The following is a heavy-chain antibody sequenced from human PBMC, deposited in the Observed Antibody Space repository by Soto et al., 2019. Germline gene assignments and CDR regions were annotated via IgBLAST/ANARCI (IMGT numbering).Heavy chain of an antibody. J-gene: IGHJ3*02. CDR1: GFTFSSYW. CDR2: IKQDGSEK. D-gene: IGHD3-3*01. Sequence: PGGSLRLSCAASGFTFSSYWMSWVRQAPGKGLEWVANIKQDGSEKYYVDSVKGRFTISRDNAKNSLYLQMNSLRAEDTAVYYFARDFGPGAYYDFWSGYFANDAFDIWGQGTMVTVSS. V-gene: IGHV3-7*01. CDR3: ARDFGPGAYYDFWSGYFANDAFDI.